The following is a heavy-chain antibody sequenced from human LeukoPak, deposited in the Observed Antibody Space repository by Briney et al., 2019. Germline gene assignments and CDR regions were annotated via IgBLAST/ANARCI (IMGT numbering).Heavy chain of an antibody. CDR1: GYSFTSYW. Sequence: GESLKISCQGSGYSFTSYWIGWAREMPGKGLEWMGIIYPGDSDTRYSPSFQGQVTISADKSISTAYLQWSSLKASDTAMYFCAKSRSGYHFDYWGQGTLVTVSS. CDR3: AKSRSGYHFDY. CDR2: IYPGDSDT. D-gene: IGHD3-22*01. J-gene: IGHJ4*02. V-gene: IGHV5-51*01.